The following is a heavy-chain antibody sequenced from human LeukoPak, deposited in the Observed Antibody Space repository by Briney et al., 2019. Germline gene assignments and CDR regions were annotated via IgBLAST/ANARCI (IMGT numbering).Heavy chain of an antibody. J-gene: IGHJ4*02. Sequence: GGSLRPLCPASGFTFSSYSMNSVRQAPGKGLEWVLSISGSSSYIYYAASVKGRFTITRDNAKNALYLQMNSLRAEDTAVYYGATDERIVATIDYWGQGTLVTVSS. CDR3: ATDERIVATIDY. V-gene: IGHV3-21*01. D-gene: IGHD5-12*01. CDR2: ISGSSSYI. CDR1: GFTFSSYS.